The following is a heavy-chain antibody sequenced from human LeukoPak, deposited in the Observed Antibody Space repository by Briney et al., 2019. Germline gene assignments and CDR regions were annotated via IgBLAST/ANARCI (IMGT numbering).Heavy chain of an antibody. D-gene: IGHD4-23*01. CDR1: GFTFSSYG. CDR2: IWYDGSNK. V-gene: IGHV3-33*01. Sequence: GSLRLSCAASGFTFSSYGMHWVRQAPGKGLEGVAVIWYDGSNKYYADSVKGRFTISRDNSKNTLYLQMNSLRAEDTAVYYCARESGNYYFDYWGQGTLVTVSS. CDR3: ARESGNYYFDY. J-gene: IGHJ4*02.